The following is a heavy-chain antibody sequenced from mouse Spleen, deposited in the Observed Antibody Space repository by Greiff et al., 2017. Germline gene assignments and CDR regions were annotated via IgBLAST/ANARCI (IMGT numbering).Heavy chain of an antibody. CDR3: ARRGDSNYYAMDY. CDR2: INPSTGGT. CDR1: GYSFTGYY. V-gene: IGHV1-42*01. D-gene: IGHD2-5*01. J-gene: IGHJ4*01. Sequence: EVQLQQSGPELVKPGASVKISCKASGYSFTGYYMNWVKQSPEKSLEWIGEINPSTGGTTYNQKFKAKATLTVDKSSSTAYMQLKSLTSEDSAVYYCARRGDSNYYAMDYWGQGTSVTVSS.